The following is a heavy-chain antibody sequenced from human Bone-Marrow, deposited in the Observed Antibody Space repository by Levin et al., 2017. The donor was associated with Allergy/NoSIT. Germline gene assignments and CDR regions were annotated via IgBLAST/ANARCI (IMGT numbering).Heavy chain of an antibody. J-gene: IGHJ6*02. CDR1: GFPFRNYE. Sequence: PGESLKISCAGSGFPFRNYEMNWVRPAPGKGLEWLSYISGSGSVKYYADSVRGRFTMSRDNAANSLYLQMSSLRAEDTAVYYCASLLGRPRNQYYSSYSGMDVWGQGTTVTVSS. CDR3: ASLLGRPRNQYYSSYSGMDV. V-gene: IGHV3-48*03. CDR2: ISGSGSVK. D-gene: IGHD1-1*01.